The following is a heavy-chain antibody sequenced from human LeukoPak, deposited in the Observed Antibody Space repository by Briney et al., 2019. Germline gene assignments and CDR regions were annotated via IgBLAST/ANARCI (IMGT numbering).Heavy chain of an antibody. CDR2: IRYDGSNK. CDR3: AKGKVVRYFDCLDAFDI. D-gene: IGHD3-9*01. J-gene: IGHJ3*02. Sequence: QSGGSLRLSCAASGFTFSSYGMHWVRQAPGKGLEWVAFIRYDGSNKYYADSVKGRFTISRDNSKNTLYLQMNSLRAEDTAVYYCAKGKVVRYFDCLDAFDIWGQGTMVTVSS. V-gene: IGHV3-30*02. CDR1: GFTFSSYG.